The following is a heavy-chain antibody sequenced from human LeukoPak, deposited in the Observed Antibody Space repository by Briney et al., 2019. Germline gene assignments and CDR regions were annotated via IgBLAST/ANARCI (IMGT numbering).Heavy chain of an antibody. D-gene: IGHD3-16*01. CDR1: GVSITSGSYY. Sequence: SETLSLTCSVSGVSITSGSYYWRWIRQSVRQGLEWIRRVHSSGDIYHNAAFMSGAAVSGDASKNQFSLQLNAVTAADAAVYYCARGASPKDAVFFDYWGQGALITVSS. J-gene: IGHJ4*02. CDR3: ARGASPKDAVFFDY. V-gene: IGHV4-61*02. CDR2: VHSSGDI.